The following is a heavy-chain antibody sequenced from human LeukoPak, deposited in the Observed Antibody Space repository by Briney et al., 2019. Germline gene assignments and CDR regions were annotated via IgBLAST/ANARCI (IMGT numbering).Heavy chain of an antibody. CDR2: ISSSSSFK. J-gene: IGHJ4*02. V-gene: IGHV3-21*01. Sequence: PGGSLRLSCAASGFTFSSYSMNWVRQAPGKGLEWVSSISSSSSFKYHADSVKGRFTISRDNAKSSLYLQMNSLRAEDTAVYYCARGSLAVAGTGVDYWGQGTLVTVSS. D-gene: IGHD6-19*01. CDR1: GFTFSSYS. CDR3: ARGSLAVAGTGVDY.